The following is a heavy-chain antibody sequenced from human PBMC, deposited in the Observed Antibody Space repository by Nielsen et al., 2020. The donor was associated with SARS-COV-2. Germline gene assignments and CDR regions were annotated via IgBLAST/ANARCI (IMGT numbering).Heavy chain of an antibody. CDR1: GFTFSHYA. Sequence: GESLKISCVASGFTFSHYAIHWVRQAPGKGLEWVAIISYDGSSKYYADSVKGRFTISRDDSKNTLYLQMNSLRPEDTAVYYCARDSWDSLRYFVHWGQGAQVTVSS. D-gene: IGHD3-22*01. CDR3: ARDSWDSLRYFVH. V-gene: IGHV3-30*04. CDR2: ISYDGSSK. J-gene: IGHJ4*02.